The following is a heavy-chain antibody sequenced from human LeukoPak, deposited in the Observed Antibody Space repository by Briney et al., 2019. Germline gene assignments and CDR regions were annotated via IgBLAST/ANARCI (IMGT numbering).Heavy chain of an antibody. CDR3: ARGGGYYDSSGYIIRTTSDY. V-gene: IGHV4-39*01. CDR2: IYYSGST. J-gene: IGHJ4*02. CDR1: GGSISSSSYY. Sequence: PSETLSLTCTVSGGSISSSSYYWGWIRQPPGKGLEWIGSIYYSGSTYYNPSLKSRVTISVDTSKNQFSLKLSSVTAADTAVFYCARGGGYYDSSGYIIRTTSDYWGQGTLVTVSS. D-gene: IGHD3-22*01.